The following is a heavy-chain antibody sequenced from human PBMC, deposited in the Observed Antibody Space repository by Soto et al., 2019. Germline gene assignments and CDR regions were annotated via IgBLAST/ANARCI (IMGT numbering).Heavy chain of an antibody. CDR2: ISIYNDNT. D-gene: IGHD3-10*01. Sequence: GASVKVSCKASGFTFTSYGISWVRQAPGQGLEWMAWISIYNDNTKYAQKFQGRITMTTDTSTSTAYMELRSLRSDGTAVYYCARETYYFGSGTYDDGMDVWGQGTTVTVSS. CDR1: GFTFTSYG. J-gene: IGHJ6*02. CDR3: ARETYYFGSGTYDDGMDV. V-gene: IGHV1-18*04.